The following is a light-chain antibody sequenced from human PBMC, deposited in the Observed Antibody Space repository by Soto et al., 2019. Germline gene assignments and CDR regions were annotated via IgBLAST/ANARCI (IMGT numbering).Light chain of an antibody. V-gene: IGLV2-8*01. Sequence: QSVLTQPPSASGSPGQSVTISCTGTSNDVGGYNYVSWYQQHPGKAPKLMIYEVSKRPSGVPDRFSGSKSGNTASLTVSGLQAEDEADYYCNSYAGSNNFVVFGGGTKVTVL. CDR2: EVS. CDR1: SNDVGGYNY. CDR3: NSYAGSNNFVV. J-gene: IGLJ3*02.